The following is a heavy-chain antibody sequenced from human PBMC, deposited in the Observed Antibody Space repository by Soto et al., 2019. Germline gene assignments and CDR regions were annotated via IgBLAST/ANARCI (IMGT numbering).Heavy chain of an antibody. J-gene: IGHJ6*02. CDR3: AKDVLYSSDGMDV. V-gene: IGHV3-23*01. Sequence: GGSLRLSCAASGFTFSSYAMSWVRQAPGKGLEWVSTISGSGGSTYYADSVKGRFTISRDNSKNTLYLQMNSLRAEDTAVYYCAKDVLYSSDGMDVWGQGTTVTVSS. D-gene: IGHD4-4*01. CDR2: ISGSGGST. CDR1: GFTFSSYA.